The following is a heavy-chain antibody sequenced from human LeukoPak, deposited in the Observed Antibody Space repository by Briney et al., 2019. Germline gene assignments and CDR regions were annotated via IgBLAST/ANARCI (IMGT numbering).Heavy chain of an antibody. J-gene: IGHJ5*02. CDR1: GGSISSYY. CDR3: ARDWGVATIAARALFNWFDP. D-gene: IGHD6-6*01. V-gene: IGHV4-59*12. CDR2: IYYSGST. Sequence: SETLSLTCTVSGGSISSYYWSWIRQPPGEELEWIGYIYYSGSTNYNPSLKSRVTISVDTSKNQFSLKLSSVTAAADTAVYYCARDWGVATIAARALFNWFDPWGQGTLVTVSS.